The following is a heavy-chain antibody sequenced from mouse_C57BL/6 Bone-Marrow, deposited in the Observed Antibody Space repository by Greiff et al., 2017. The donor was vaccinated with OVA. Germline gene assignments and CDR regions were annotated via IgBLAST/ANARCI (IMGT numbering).Heavy chain of an antibody. D-gene: IGHD3-2*02. CDR3: ATAQATGDYYAMDY. Sequence: EVQGVESGGGLVQPGESLKLSCESNEYEFPSHDMSWVRKTPEKRLELVAAINSDGGSTYYPDTMERRFIISRDNTKKTLYLQMSSLRSEDTALYYCATAQATGDYYAMDYWGQGTSVTVSS. CDR1: EYEFPSHD. V-gene: IGHV5-2*01. J-gene: IGHJ4*01. CDR2: INSDGGST.